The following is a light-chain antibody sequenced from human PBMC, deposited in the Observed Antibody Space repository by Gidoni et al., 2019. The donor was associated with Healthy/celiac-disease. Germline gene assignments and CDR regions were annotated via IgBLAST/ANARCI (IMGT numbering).Light chain of an antibody. V-gene: IGLV2-14*03. CDR3: SSYTSSSRYV. Sequence: QFALTQPASVSGSPGQSITNSCTGTSSDVGGYNYVSWYQQHPGKATKLMIYDVSNRPSGVSNRFSGSKSGNTASLTISGLQAEDEADYYCSSYTSSSRYVFGTGTKVTVL. J-gene: IGLJ1*01. CDR2: DVS. CDR1: SSDVGGYNY.